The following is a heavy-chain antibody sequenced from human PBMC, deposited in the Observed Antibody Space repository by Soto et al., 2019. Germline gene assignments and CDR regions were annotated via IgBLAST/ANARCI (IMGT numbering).Heavy chain of an antibody. CDR1: GFTFSSYG. Sequence: QVQLVESGGGVVQPGRSLRLSCAASGFTFSSYGMHWVRQAPGKGLEWVAVIWYDGSNKYYADSVKGRFTISRDNSKNTLYLQMNSLRAEDTAVYYCARDHHYDGYGMDVWGQGTTVTVSS. D-gene: IGHD3-22*01. CDR3: ARDHHYDGYGMDV. V-gene: IGHV3-33*01. CDR2: IWYDGSNK. J-gene: IGHJ6*02.